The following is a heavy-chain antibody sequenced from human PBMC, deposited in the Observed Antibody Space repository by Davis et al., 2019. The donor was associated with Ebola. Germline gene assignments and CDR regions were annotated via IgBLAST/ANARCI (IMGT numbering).Heavy chain of an antibody. J-gene: IGHJ3*02. Sequence: GESLKISCAASGFTFSSYWMSWVRQAPGKGLEWVANIKQDGSEKYYVDSVKGRFTISRDNAKNSLYLQMNSLRAEDTAVYYCARASSGWYYAAFDIWGQGTMVTVSS. CDR3: ARASSGWYYAAFDI. D-gene: IGHD6-19*01. V-gene: IGHV3-7*01. CDR1: GFTFSSYW. CDR2: IKQDGSEK.